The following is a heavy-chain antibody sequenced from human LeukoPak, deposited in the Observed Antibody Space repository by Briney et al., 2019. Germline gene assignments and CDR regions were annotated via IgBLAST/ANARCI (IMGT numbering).Heavy chain of an antibody. CDR3: ARGGVPGIVDY. D-gene: IGHD1-26*01. Sequence: SETLSLTCTVSDGSISSYYWSWIRQPPGKGLEWIGYIYYSGSTNYNPSLKSRVTISVDTSKNQFSLKLSSVTAADTAVYYCARGGVPGIVDYWGQGTLVTVSS. V-gene: IGHV4-59*01. CDR2: IYYSGST. J-gene: IGHJ4*02. CDR1: DGSISSYY.